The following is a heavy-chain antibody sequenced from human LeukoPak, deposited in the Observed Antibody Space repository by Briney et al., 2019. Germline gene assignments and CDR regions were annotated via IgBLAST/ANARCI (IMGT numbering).Heavy chain of an antibody. J-gene: IGHJ4*02. CDR3: ARDPGYSYAFGY. CDR1: GGSISSYY. CDR2: IYTSGST. Sequence: SETLSLTCTVSGGSISSYYWSWIRQPAGKGLEWIGRIYTSGSTDYNPSLKSRVTISVDKSKNQFSLKLTSVTAADTAVYYCARDPGYSYAFGYWGQGTLVTVSS. V-gene: IGHV4-4*07. D-gene: IGHD5-18*01.